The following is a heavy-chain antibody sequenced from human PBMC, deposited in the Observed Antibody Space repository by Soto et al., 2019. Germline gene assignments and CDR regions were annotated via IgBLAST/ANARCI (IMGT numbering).Heavy chain of an antibody. V-gene: IGHV4-31*03. CDR3: ARGGYSGYVEFDY. Sequence: QVQLQESGPGLVKPSQTLSLTCTVSGGSINSVGYYWSWIRQHPGKGLEWIGYIYYSGSTYYPPSLNSRVTISVDTSKDQFSLKLSSVTAADTAVYYCARGGYSGYVEFDYWGQGTLVTVSS. CDR2: IYYSGST. J-gene: IGHJ4*02. CDR1: GGSINSVGYY. D-gene: IGHD5-12*01.